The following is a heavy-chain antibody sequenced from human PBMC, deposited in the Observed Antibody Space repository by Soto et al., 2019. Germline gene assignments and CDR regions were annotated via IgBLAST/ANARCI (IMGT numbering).Heavy chain of an antibody. CDR3: ARLQLYYGLDG. CDR2: IDYNGST. Sequence: TLSLTCTVSGGSISSGGYHWSWIRQHPGKGLEWIGYIDYNGSTYYNPSLKSRVTISVDTSKNQFSLKLSSVTAADTAMYYCARLQLYYGLDGWGQGTTVTVSS. J-gene: IGHJ6*02. V-gene: IGHV4-31*03. CDR1: GGSISSGGYH. D-gene: IGHD5-18*01.